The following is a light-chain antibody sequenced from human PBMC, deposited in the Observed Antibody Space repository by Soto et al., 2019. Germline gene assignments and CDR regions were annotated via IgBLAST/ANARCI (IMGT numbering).Light chain of an antibody. CDR3: NPHTHINPLV. V-gene: IGLV2-14*01. CDR1: SSDVGAYNS. J-gene: IGLJ1*01. CDR2: EVS. Sequence: QSALTQPASVSGSPGQSITISCTGTSSDVGAYNSVSWFQQHPSKAPKLIIYEVSHRPSGVSIRFSGSKSGNTASLTISGLQAEDEADYYCNPHTHINPLVFGTGTKLTVL.